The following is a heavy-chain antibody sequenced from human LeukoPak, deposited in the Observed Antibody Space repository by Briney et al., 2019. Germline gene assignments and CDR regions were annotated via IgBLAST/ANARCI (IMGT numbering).Heavy chain of an antibody. D-gene: IGHD6-13*01. J-gene: IGHJ4*02. CDR3: AKDGHDWAAAGTYLDY. CDR1: GFTFSSYG. Sequence: PGGSLRLSCAASGFTFSSYGMHWVRQAPGKGLEWVAFIRYDGSNKYYADSVKGRFTISRDNSKNTLYLQMNSLRAEDTAVYYCAKDGHDWAAAGTYLDYWGQGTLVTVSS. V-gene: IGHV3-30*02. CDR2: IRYDGSNK.